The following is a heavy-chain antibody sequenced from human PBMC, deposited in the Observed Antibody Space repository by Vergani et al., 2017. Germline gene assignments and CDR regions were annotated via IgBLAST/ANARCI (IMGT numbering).Heavy chain of an antibody. Sequence: QVQLQESGPGLVKPSETLYLTCTVSGGSISSYYWSWIRQPPGKGLEWIGYIYYSGSTNYNPSLKSRVTISVDTSKNQFSLKLSSVTAADTAVYYCARVRARITIFDYWGQGTLVTVSS. CDR3: ARVRARITIFDY. J-gene: IGHJ4*02. V-gene: IGHV4-59*01. CDR2: IYYSGST. D-gene: IGHD3-3*01. CDR1: GGSISSYY.